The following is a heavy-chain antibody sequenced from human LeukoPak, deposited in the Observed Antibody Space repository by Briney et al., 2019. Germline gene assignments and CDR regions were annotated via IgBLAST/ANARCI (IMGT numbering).Heavy chain of an antibody. Sequence: SETLSLTCTVSGGSISSYYWSWIRQPPGKGLEWIGYIYYSGSTNYNPSLKSRVTISVDTSKNQFSLKLSSVTAADTAVYYCARAKPRDAFDIWGQGTMVTVSS. CDR3: ARAKPRDAFDI. CDR1: GGSISSYY. J-gene: IGHJ3*02. CDR2: IYYSGST. V-gene: IGHV4-59*01.